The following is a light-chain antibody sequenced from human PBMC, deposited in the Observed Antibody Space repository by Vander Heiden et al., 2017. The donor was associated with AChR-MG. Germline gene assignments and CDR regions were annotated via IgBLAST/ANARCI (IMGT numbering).Light chain of an antibody. CDR3: QQDNDWPPWT. CDR2: DAS. V-gene: IGKV3D-15*01. J-gene: IGKJ1*01. Sequence: DILMTQPPATLSVSPGERVSLSCRASQSISSNLAWYKQTPGQAPRLLIYDASTRATGIPARFSGSGYGTEFTLTITSRQPEDIAVYYCQQDNDWPPWTFGQGTKVEIK. CDR1: QSISSN.